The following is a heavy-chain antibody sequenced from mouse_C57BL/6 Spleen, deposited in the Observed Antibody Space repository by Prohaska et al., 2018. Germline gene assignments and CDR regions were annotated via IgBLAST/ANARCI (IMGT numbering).Heavy chain of an antibody. CDR2: IYHSDSYT. J-gene: IGHJ1*03. D-gene: IGHD1-1*01. Sequence: PGQVLEWIRVIYHSDSYTNYNQKFKSKATLTVETSSSRAYMQLSSRTAEEAAVYYCQVITHLDWYFDVWGTGTTVTVYS. V-gene: IGHV1-59*01. CDR3: QVITHLDWYFDV.